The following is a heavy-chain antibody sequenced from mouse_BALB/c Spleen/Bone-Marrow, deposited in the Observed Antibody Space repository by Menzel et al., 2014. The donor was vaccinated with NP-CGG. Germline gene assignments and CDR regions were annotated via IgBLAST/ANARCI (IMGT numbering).Heavy chain of an antibody. CDR2: IRNKANGYTT. CDR3: ARDNGRVFFDY. Sequence: EAKLMESGGGLVQPGGSLRSYCETSGFTFTDYYMNSVRQPPGKAPEWLGFIRNKANGYTTDYSASVKSRFTISRYSSHNVLYLQINPLRVDDSATYYCARDNGRVFFDYWGQGTTLTVSS. V-gene: IGHV7-3*02. CDR1: GFTFTDYY. J-gene: IGHJ2*01.